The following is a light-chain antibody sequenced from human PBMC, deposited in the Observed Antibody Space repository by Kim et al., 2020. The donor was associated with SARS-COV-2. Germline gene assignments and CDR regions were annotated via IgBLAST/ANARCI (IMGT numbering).Light chain of an antibody. Sequence: SLSPGERATPSFRVSQSVSSSLAWYQQNPSQALRLLSYAASNRATDIPATFSGSGSGADFTLTIASLEPEDFTVYYCQQRTNWPAFGGGAKVDIK. CDR2: AAS. CDR1: QSVSSS. V-gene: IGKV3-11*01. CDR3: QQRTNWPA. J-gene: IGKJ4*01.